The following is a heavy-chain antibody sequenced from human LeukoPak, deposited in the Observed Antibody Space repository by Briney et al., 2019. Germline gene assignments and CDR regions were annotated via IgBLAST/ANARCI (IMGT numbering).Heavy chain of an antibody. CDR1: GFSLSTSRVG. J-gene: IGHJ6*04. V-gene: IGHV2-5*02. CDR2: LYWDGNK. Sequence: AGPTLVKPTQPLTLTCTFSGFSLSTSRVGVAWIRQPPVKALEPLAPLYWDGNKRYSPSLKTKLTITKDTSKNEVVLTMTNMDPVDTGTYYCARTFCGGDCYVSGYYYGMDVWGKGTTVTVSS. D-gene: IGHD2-21*02. CDR3: ARTFCGGDCYVSGYYYGMDV.